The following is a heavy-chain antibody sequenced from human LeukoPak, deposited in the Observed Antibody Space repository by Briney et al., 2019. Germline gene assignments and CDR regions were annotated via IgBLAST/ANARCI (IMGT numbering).Heavy chain of an antibody. Sequence: SETLSLTCTVSGGSISSYYWSWIRQPAGKGLEWIGYIYYSGSTNYNPSLKSRVTISVDTSKNQFSLKLSSVTAADTAVYYCARAGGMATISAAFDIWGQGTMVTVSS. CDR2: IYYSGST. D-gene: IGHD5-24*01. V-gene: IGHV4-59*01. CDR3: ARAGGMATISAAFDI. CDR1: GGSISSYY. J-gene: IGHJ3*02.